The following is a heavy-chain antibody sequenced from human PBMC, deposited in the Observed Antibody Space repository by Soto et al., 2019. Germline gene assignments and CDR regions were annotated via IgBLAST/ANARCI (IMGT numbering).Heavy chain of an antibody. Sequence: EVQLLESGGGLVQPGGSLRLSCAASGFTFSSYAMSWVRQAPGKGLEWVSGISGSGGSTYYADSVKGRFTISRDNSKNTLYLQMNSLRDEDTAVYYCAKGPTLTKRNYFDYWGQGTLVTVSS. J-gene: IGHJ4*02. CDR3: AKGPTLTKRNYFDY. CDR2: ISGSGGST. D-gene: IGHD4-4*01. V-gene: IGHV3-23*01. CDR1: GFTFSSYA.